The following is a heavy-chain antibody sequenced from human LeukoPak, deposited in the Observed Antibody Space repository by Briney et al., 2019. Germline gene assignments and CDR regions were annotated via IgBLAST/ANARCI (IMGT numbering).Heavy chain of an antibody. CDR1: GGSISSYY. D-gene: IGHD3-10*01. V-gene: IGHV4-34*01. Sequence: PSETLSLTCTVSGGSISSYYWSWIRQPPGKGLEWIGEINHSGSTNYNPSLKSRVTISVDTSKNQFSLKLSSVTAADTAVYYCARLIPYYDAFDIWGQGTMVTVSS. CDR2: INHSGST. J-gene: IGHJ3*02. CDR3: ARLIPYYDAFDI.